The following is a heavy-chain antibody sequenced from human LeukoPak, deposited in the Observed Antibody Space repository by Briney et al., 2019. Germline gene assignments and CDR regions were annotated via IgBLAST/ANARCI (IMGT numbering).Heavy chain of an antibody. CDR3: AREETGYYYDSSGPEYFQH. Sequence: SETLSLTCTVSGGSISSGSYYWSWIRQPAGKGLEWIGRIYTSGNSNYNPSLKSRVTISVDTSKNQFSLKLSSVTAADTAVYYCAREETGYYYDSSGPEYFQHWGQGTLVTVSS. J-gene: IGHJ1*01. CDR2: IYTSGNS. V-gene: IGHV4-61*02. D-gene: IGHD3-22*01. CDR1: GGSISSGSYY.